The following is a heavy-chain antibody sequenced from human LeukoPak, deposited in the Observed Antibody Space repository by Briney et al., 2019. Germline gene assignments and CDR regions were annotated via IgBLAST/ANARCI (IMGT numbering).Heavy chain of an antibody. J-gene: IGHJ6*02. CDR2: ISAYNGNT. V-gene: IGHV1-18*01. CDR1: GYTFTSYG. D-gene: IGHD3-22*01. CDR3: ARRRYYDSSPPVMDV. Sequence: GASVKVSCKASGYTFTSYGISWVRQAPGQGLEWMGWISAYNGNTNYAQKLQGRVTMTTDTSTSTAYMELRSLRSDDTAVYYCARRRYYDSSPPVMDVWGQGTTVTVSS.